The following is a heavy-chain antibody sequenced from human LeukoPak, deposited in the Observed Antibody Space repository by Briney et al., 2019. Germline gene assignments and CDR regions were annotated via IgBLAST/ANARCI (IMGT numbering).Heavy chain of an antibody. V-gene: IGHV3-7*03. CDR2: IKQDGSKK. D-gene: IGHD6-13*01. J-gene: IGHJ4*02. Sequence: GGSLRLSCVASGFPFSSYWMTWVRQAPGKGLEWVANIKQDGSKKSYVDSVKGRFSFFKDNSKNTVYLQMSSLRPDDTAVYYCAKTREGSSSWYRGSFYFDSWGQGTPVTVSS. CDR3: AKTREGSSSWYRGSFYFDS. CDR1: GFPFSSYW.